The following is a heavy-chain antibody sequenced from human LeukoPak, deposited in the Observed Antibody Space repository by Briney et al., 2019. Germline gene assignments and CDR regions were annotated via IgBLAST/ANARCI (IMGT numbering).Heavy chain of an antibody. CDR1: GFTFSSYS. J-gene: IGHJ4*02. D-gene: IGHD5-18*01. Sequence: GGSLRLSCAASGFTFSSYSMNWVRQAPGKGPEWVSYISSISGTINYADSVKGRFTISGDNARNSLFLQMNSLRAEDTAVYYCARDHNYAFDYWGQGTLVTVSS. CDR3: ARDHNYAFDY. V-gene: IGHV3-48*01. CDR2: ISSISGTI.